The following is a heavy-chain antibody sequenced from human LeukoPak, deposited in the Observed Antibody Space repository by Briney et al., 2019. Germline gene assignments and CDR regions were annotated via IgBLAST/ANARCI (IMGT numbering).Heavy chain of an antibody. J-gene: IGHJ4*02. D-gene: IGHD5-24*01. CDR2: IIPILGIA. CDR3: ARGREILYYFDY. Sequence: ASVKVSCTASGGTFSSYTISWVRQAPGQGLEWMGRIIPILGIANYAQKFQGRVTITADKSTSTAYMELSSLRSEDTAVYYCARGREILYYFDYWGQGTLVTVSS. CDR1: GGTFSSYT. V-gene: IGHV1-69*02.